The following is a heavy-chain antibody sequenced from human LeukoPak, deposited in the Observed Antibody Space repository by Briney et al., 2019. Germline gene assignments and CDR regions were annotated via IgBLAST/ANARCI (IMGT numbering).Heavy chain of an antibody. J-gene: IGHJ4*02. CDR2: ISGSGTST. CDR3: ARALDSGWYVWSY. Sequence: GGSLRLSCAASGFTFSSYAMTWVRQAPGKGLEWVSSISGSGTSTYYTDSVKGRFTISRDNAKNSLYLQMNSLRADDTGVYYCARALDSGWYVWSYWGQGTLVTVSA. D-gene: IGHD6-19*01. CDR1: GFTFSSYA. V-gene: IGHV3-23*01.